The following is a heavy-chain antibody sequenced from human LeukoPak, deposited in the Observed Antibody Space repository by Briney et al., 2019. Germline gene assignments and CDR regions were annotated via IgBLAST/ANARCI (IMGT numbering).Heavy chain of an antibody. CDR2: INPGDSDT. Sequence: GGPMQISLKGSGSRFTSYWSGWVGQMPGKGLEGMGIINPGDSDTRYSPSFQGQVTISADNSISTPYLQLSSLKASDTAMYYCARRSPGVQPDFDYWGQGTLVTVSS. CDR1: GSRFTSYW. V-gene: IGHV5-51*01. D-gene: IGHD6-13*01. J-gene: IGHJ4*02. CDR3: ARRSPGVQPDFDY.